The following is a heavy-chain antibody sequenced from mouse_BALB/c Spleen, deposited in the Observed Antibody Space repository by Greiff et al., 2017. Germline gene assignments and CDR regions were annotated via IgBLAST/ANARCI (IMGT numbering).Heavy chain of an antibody. D-gene: IGHD2-1*01. CDR3: ARYYGIYWYFDV. CDR2: IDPANGNT. Sequence: VQLQQSGAELVKPGASVKLSCTASGFNIKDTYMHWVKQRPEQGLEWIGRIDPANGNTKYDPKFQGKATITADTSSNTAYLQLSSLTSEDTAVYYCARYYGIYWYFDVWGAGTTVTVSS. J-gene: IGHJ1*01. CDR1: GFNIKDTY. V-gene: IGHV14-3*02.